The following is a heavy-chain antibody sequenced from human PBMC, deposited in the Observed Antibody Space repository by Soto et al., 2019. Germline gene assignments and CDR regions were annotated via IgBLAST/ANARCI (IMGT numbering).Heavy chain of an antibody. Sequence: SGFTFSSYWMHWVRQAPGKWLVWVSRINSDGSSTSYADSVKGRFTISRDNAKNTLYLQMNSLRAEATAVYYCARWGATGTTYYYGMDVWGQGTTVTVSS. J-gene: IGHJ6*02. CDR3: ARWGATGTTYYYGMDV. D-gene: IGHD1-7*01. V-gene: IGHV3-74*01. CDR2: INSDGSST. CDR1: GFTFSSYW.